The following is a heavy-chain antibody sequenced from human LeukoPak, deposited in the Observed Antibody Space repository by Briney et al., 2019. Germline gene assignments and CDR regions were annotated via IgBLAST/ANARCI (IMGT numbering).Heavy chain of an antibody. D-gene: IGHD3-22*01. Sequence: ASVKVSCKASGGTFSSYAISWVRQAPGQGLEWMGGIIPIFGTANYAQKFQGRVTITADKSTSTAYMELSSLRSEDTAVYYCATSIDSSGYYYPVGAFDIWGQGTMVTVSS. CDR3: ATSIDSSGYYYPVGAFDI. V-gene: IGHV1-69*06. CDR1: GGTFSSYA. CDR2: IIPIFGTA. J-gene: IGHJ3*02.